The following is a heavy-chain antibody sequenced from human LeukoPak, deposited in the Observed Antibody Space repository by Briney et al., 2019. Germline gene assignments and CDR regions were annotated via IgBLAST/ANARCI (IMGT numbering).Heavy chain of an antibody. V-gene: IGHV3-33*01. CDR1: GFAFSAYG. Sequence: GGSLRLSCEASGFAFSAYGMGWVRQAPGKGLEWVAVTWHDETNKHYADSVEGRFTISRDNSKNTLYLQMDSLRVEDTAVYYCVRGGPNWPSEPFDIWGQGTMVTVSS. J-gene: IGHJ3*02. CDR3: VRGGPNWPSEPFDI. D-gene: IGHD1-1*01. CDR2: TWHDETNK.